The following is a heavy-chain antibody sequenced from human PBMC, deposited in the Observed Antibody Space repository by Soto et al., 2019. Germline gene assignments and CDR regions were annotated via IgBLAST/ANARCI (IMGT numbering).Heavy chain of an antibody. CDR3: ARITYDFWSGYYRSANWFDP. V-gene: IGHV2-26*01. Sequence: QVTLKESGPVLVKPTETLTLTCTVSGFSLSNARMGVSWIRQPPGKALEWLAHIFSNDEKSYSTSLKSRLTISKDTSKSQVVLXMTXXDXXDTXTYYCARITYDFWSGYYRSANWFDPWGQGTLVTVSS. J-gene: IGHJ5*02. D-gene: IGHD3-3*01. CDR2: IFSNDEK. CDR1: GFSLSNARMG.